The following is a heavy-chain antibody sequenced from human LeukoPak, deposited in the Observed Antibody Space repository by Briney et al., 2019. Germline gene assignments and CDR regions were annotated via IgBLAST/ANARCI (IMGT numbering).Heavy chain of an antibody. CDR3: AKGQELDDGVFDS. CDR2: VRSNGETT. V-gene: IGHV3-23*01. Sequence: GGSLRLSCAASGFTFSSIAMTWVRQAPGKGLEWVSTVRSNGETTYNADSVKGRFTISRDNSKKTLYLQLNSLRVEDTAIYYCAKGQELDDGVFDSWGQGTLVTVSS. D-gene: IGHD1-1*01. J-gene: IGHJ4*02. CDR1: GFTFSSIA.